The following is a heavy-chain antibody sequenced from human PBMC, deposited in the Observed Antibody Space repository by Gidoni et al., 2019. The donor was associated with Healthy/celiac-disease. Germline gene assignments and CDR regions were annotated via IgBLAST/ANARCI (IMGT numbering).Heavy chain of an antibody. CDR2: ISSSSSTI. CDR3: ARDYSSSWTYYFDY. V-gene: IGHV3-48*02. D-gene: IGHD6-13*01. J-gene: IGHJ4*02. CDR1: GFTFSSYS. Sequence: EVQLVESGGGLVQPGGSLRLSCAASGFTFSSYSMNWVRQAPGKGLEWVSYISSSSSTIYYADSVKGRFTISRDNAKNSLYLQMNSLRDEDTAVYYCARDYSSSWTYYFDYWGQGTLVTVSS.